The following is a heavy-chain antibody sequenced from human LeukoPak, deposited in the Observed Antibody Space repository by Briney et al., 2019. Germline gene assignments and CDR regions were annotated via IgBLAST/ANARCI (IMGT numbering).Heavy chain of an antibody. J-gene: IGHJ6*02. V-gene: IGHV1-8*01. D-gene: IGHD6-13*01. CDR3: ARAQSSSSWTPLYYYYGMDV. CDR2: MNPNSGNT. CDR1: GYTFTSYD. Sequence: ASVRVSCKASGYTFTSYDINWVRQATGQGLEWMGWMNPNSGNTGYAQKFQGRVTMTRNTSISTAYMELSSLRSEDTAVYYCARAQSSSSWTPLYYYYGMDVWGQGTTVTVSS.